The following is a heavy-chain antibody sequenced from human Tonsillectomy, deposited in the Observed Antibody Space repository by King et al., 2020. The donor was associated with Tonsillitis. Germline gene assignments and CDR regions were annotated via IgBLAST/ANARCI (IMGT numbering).Heavy chain of an antibody. CDR3: ARDRLLGLGEYSFDS. Sequence: VQLVESGGGVVQPGRSLILSCAASGFTFSSYVMHWVRQAPGKGLEWVTAISYDGRNRYYADSVKGRFTISRDNSKDTLYLHMNSLRAEDTAVYYCARDRLLGLGEYSFDSGGQGPLAPVSS. V-gene: IGHV3-30*04. D-gene: IGHD3-16*01. CDR1: GFTFSSYV. CDR2: ISYDGRNR. J-gene: IGHJ4*02.